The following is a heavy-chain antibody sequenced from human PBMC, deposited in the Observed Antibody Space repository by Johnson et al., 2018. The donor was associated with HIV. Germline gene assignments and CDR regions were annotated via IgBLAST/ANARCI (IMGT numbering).Heavy chain of an antibody. D-gene: IGHD1-26*01. Sequence: QVQLVESGGGVVQPGKSLRLSCAASGFIFSGFGLHWVRQAPGKGLEWVASISYDGGNKYYVDSVKGRFTISRDNAKNSLYLQMNSLRVEDTAVYYCASSSPYSGSYGDAFDIWGQGTLVTVSS. CDR2: ISYDGGNK. CDR1: GFIFSGFG. J-gene: IGHJ3*02. V-gene: IGHV3-30*03. CDR3: ASSSPYSGSYGDAFDI.